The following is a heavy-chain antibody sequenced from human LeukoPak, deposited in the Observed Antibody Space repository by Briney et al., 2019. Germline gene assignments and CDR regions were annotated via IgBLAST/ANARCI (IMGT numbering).Heavy chain of an antibody. V-gene: IGHV1-69*05. CDR1: GGTFSNYA. J-gene: IGHJ3*02. Sequence: GASVKVSCKASGGTFSNYAITWVRQAPGQGLEWMGGIIPIFGTANYAQKFQGRVTITTDESTSTAYMELSSLRSEDTAVYYCTREKEGYCSGGSCYMGGAFDIWGQGTMVTVSS. CDR2: IIPIFGTA. CDR3: TREKEGYCSGGSCYMGGAFDI. D-gene: IGHD2-15*01.